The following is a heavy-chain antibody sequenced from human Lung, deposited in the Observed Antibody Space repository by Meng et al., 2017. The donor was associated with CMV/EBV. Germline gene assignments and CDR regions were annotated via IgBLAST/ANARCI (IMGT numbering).Heavy chain of an antibody. CDR3: ARFGEVIDY. V-gene: IGHV1-2*06. CDR2: INPKSGAT. CDR1: GYNFTGYY. Sequence: KVSCKTSGYNFTGYYTHWVRQAPGQGLEWMGRINPKSGATDYAQKFQGRVTLTRDTSINTAYMELNRLTSDDTAVYYCARFGEVIDYWGQGTLVTVSS. J-gene: IGHJ4*02. D-gene: IGHD3-10*01.